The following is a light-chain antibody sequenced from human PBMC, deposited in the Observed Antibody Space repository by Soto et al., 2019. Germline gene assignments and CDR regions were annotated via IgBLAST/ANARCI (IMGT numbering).Light chain of an antibody. CDR3: QQGFSTPWT. J-gene: IGKJ1*01. V-gene: IGKV1-39*01. Sequence: QVTQSPTSLSASIGDTVILTCRSAQNISNYLTWYNQKTGRDPNLLIYGASKLHVGVSSRFSGSDFGTDFTLTITNLQPEDFATYCCQQGFSTPWTFGQGTTVEIK. CDR1: QNISNY. CDR2: GAS.